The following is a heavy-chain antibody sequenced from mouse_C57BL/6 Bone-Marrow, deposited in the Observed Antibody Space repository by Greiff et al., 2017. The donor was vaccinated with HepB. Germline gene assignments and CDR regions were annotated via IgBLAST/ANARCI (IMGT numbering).Heavy chain of an antibody. D-gene: IGHD2-1*01. CDR1: GYTFTSYT. CDR2: INPSSGYT. J-gene: IGHJ4*01. Sequence: VKLMESGAELARPGASVKMSCKASGYTFTSYTMHWVKQRPGQGLEWIGYINPSSGYTKYNQKFKDKATLTADKSSSTAYMQLSSLTSEDSAVYYCARGKIYYGNYDAMDYWGQGTSVTVSS. V-gene: IGHV1-4*01. CDR3: ARGKIYYGNYDAMDY.